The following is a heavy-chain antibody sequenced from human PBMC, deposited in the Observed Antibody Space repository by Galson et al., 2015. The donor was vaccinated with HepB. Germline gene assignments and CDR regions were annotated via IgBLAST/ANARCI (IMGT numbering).Heavy chain of an antibody. D-gene: IGHD1-20*01. V-gene: IGHV1-69*13. Sequence: SVKVSCKASGGTFSSYAISWVRQAPGQGLEWMGGIIPIFGTANYAQKFQGRVTITADESTSTAYMELSSVTAADTAVYYCARVRGYNWNDVRLGWFDPWGQGTLVTVSS. CDR1: GGTFSSYA. CDR3: ARVRGYNWNDVRLGWFDP. J-gene: IGHJ5*02. CDR2: IIPIFGTA.